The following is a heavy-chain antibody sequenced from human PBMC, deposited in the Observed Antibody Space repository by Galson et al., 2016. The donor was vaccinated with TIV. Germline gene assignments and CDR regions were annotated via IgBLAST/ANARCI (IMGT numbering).Heavy chain of an antibody. CDR3: AKDTRRGCDNANCYVYSFYYYGLDV. V-gene: IGHV3-9*01. J-gene: IGHJ6*02. D-gene: IGHD2-2*01. CDR1: GFSFGDYA. CDR2: ISWNRGNI. Sequence: SLRLSCAASGFSFGDYAMHWVRQAPGKGLEWVSGISWNRGNIAYAESVKGRFTITRDNAKNSLYLQMNSLRVEDTALYYCAKDTRRGCDNANCYVYSFYYYGLDVWGLGTTVTVSS.